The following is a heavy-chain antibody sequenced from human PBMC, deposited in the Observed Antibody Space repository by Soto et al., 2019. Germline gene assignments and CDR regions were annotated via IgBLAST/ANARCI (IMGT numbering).Heavy chain of an antibody. D-gene: IGHD3-3*01. Sequence: QVQLVQSGAEVKKPGASVKVSCKASGYTFTSYDINWVRQATGQGLEWMGWMNPNSGNTGYAQKFQGRVTMTRKTSVSTAYMALSSLRSEGTAVYYCASQPRDFWSGDYGSPYNWFDPWGQGTLVTVSS. CDR2: MNPNSGNT. CDR3: ASQPRDFWSGDYGSPYNWFDP. CDR1: GYTFTSYD. J-gene: IGHJ5*02. V-gene: IGHV1-8*01.